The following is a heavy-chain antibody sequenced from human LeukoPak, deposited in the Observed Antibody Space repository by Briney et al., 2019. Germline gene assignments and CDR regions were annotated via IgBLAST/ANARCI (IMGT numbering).Heavy chain of an antibody. D-gene: IGHD3-16*01. CDR2: INHSGST. CDR1: GGSFSGYC. Sequence: PSETLSLTCAVYGGSFSGYCWSWIRQPPGKGLEWIGEINHSGSTNYNPSLKSRVTISVDTSKNQFSLKLSSVTAADTAVYYCARGSALPRGRKRDAFDIWGQGTMVTVSS. J-gene: IGHJ3*02. V-gene: IGHV4-34*01. CDR3: ARGSALPRGRKRDAFDI.